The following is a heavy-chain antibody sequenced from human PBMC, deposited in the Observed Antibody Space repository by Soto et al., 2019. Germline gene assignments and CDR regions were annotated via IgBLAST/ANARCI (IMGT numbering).Heavy chain of an antibody. CDR3: ARKVGYSYGIDY. Sequence: SETLSLTCAVSGGSISSGCYSWSWIRQPPGKGLEWIGYIYHSGSTYYNPSLKSRVTISVDRSKNQFSLKLSSVTAADTAVYYCARKVGYSYGIDYWGQGTLVTVSS. CDR2: IYHSGST. V-gene: IGHV4-30-2*01. CDR1: GGSISSGCYS. J-gene: IGHJ4*02. D-gene: IGHD5-18*01.